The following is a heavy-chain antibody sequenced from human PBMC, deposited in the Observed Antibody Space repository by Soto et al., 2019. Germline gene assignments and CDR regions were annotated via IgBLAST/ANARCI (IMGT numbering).Heavy chain of an antibody. Sequence: QVQLVESGGGVVQPGRSLRLSCAASGFTFSSYGMHWVRQAPGKGLEWVAVIWYDGSNKYYADSVKGRFTISRDNSKNTLYLQMNSLRAEDTAVYYCARDPKYSSSWYLGYFDYWGQGTLVTVSS. CDR2: IWYDGSNK. CDR3: ARDPKYSSSWYLGYFDY. V-gene: IGHV3-33*01. CDR1: GFTFSSYG. D-gene: IGHD6-13*01. J-gene: IGHJ4*02.